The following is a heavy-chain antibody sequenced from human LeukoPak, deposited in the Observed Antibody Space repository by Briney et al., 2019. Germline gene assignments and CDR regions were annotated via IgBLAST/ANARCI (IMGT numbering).Heavy chain of an antibody. CDR1: GFTFSSYE. CDR2: ISSSGSTI. V-gene: IGHV3-48*03. J-gene: IGHJ6*04. CDR3: AELGITMIGGV. D-gene: IGHD3-10*02. Sequence: GGSLRLSCAASGFTFSSYEMNWVRQAPGKGLEWGSYISSSGSTIYYADSVKGRFTISRDNAKNSRYLQMNRLRAEDTAVYYCAELGITMIGGVWGKGTTVTISS.